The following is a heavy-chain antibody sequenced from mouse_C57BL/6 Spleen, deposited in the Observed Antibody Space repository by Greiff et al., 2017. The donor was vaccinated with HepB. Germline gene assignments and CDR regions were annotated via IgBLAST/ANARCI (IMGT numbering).Heavy chain of an antibody. CDR3: ARHYYGSSYGYFDV. CDR2: ISSGGSYT. J-gene: IGHJ1*03. D-gene: IGHD1-1*01. CDR1: GFTFSSYG. Sequence: VQLQESGGDLVKPGGSLKLSCAASGFTFSSYGMSWVRQTPDKRLEWVATISSGGSYTYYPDSVKGRFTISRDNAKNTLYLQMSSLKSEDTAMYYCARHYYGSSYGYFDVWGTGTTVTVSS. V-gene: IGHV5-6*01.